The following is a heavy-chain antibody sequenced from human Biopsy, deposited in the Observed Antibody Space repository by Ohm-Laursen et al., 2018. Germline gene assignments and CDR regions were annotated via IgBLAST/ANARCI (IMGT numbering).Heavy chain of an antibody. V-gene: IGHV3-74*01. Sequence: GSLRLSCAASGFTFNNYWMHWVRHAPGKGLVRVSRSNTDGSHTNYADSVKGRFTTSTDNAKNTLYLYMSSLTVEDTAVYFCARDASQGFDSWGQGTLVTVSS. J-gene: IGHJ5*01. CDR2: SNTDGSHT. CDR3: ARDASQGFDS. CDR1: GFTFNNYW.